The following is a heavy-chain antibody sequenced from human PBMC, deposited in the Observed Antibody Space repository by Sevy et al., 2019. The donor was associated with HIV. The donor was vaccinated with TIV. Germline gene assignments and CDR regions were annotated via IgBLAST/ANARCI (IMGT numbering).Heavy chain of an antibody. CDR2: IKSKREGGTR. D-gene: IGHD1-26*01. CDR1: GFTFSNAW. V-gene: IGHV3-15*01. CDR3: AAGVGASDFDY. J-gene: IGHJ4*02. Sequence: GGSLRLSCAASGFTFSNAWMSWVHQAPGKGLEWVGRIKSKREGGTRDFAAPVKGRFAISRDDLKSTLYLQMDSLKTEDTAVYYCAAGVGASDFDYWGQGILVTVSS.